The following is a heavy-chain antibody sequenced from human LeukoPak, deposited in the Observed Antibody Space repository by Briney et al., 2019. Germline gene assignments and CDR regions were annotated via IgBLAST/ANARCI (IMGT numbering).Heavy chain of an antibody. CDR3: ARGWLLEDAFDI. Sequence: SQTLSLTCAVSGGSISSGGYSWSWIRRPPGKGLEWIGYIYHSGSTYYNPSLKSRVTISVDRSKNQFSLKLSSVTAADTAVYYCARGWLLEDAFDIWGQGTMVTVSS. V-gene: IGHV4-30-2*01. D-gene: IGHD3-22*01. J-gene: IGHJ3*02. CDR2: IYHSGST. CDR1: GGSISSGGYS.